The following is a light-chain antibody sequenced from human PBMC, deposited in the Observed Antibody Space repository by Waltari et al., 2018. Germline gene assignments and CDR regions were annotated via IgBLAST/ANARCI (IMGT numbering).Light chain of an antibody. CDR3: QQYGSSPGVT. Sequence: DIVLTQSPGTLSLSPGERATLSCRASPSVSSSYLAWYQQKPGQAPRLLIYGASSRATGIPDRFSGSGSGTDFTLTISRLEPEDFAVYYCQQYGSSPGVTFGPGTKVDIK. CDR2: GAS. J-gene: IGKJ3*01. CDR1: PSVSSSY. V-gene: IGKV3-20*01.